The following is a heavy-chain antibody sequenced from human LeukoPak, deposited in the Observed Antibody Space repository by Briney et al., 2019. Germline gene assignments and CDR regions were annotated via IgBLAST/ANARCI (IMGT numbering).Heavy chain of an antibody. Sequence: SVKVSCKASGGTFNNYDISWVRQAPRQGLEWMGGIIPIFGTANYAQKFQGRVTITADASTSTAYMELSSLRSEDTAVYYCARRWASGAFDIWGQGTMVTVSS. CDR3: ARRWASGAFDI. CDR2: IIPIFGTA. CDR1: GGTFNNYD. D-gene: IGHD1-26*01. V-gene: IGHV1-69*13. J-gene: IGHJ3*02.